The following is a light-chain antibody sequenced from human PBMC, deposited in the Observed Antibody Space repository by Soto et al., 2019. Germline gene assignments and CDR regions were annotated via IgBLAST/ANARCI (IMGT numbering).Light chain of an antibody. CDR1: QSIDKN. CDR2: GAS. V-gene: IGKV3-15*01. J-gene: IGKJ5*01. Sequence: EIVMTQSPATLSVSPGERATLSCRASQSIDKNYLTWYQQKPGQAPRVLIYGASTRATGISARFSGSGSGTEFTLTISSLQSEDFAVYYCQQYNNWPPITFGQGTRLEIK. CDR3: QQYNNWPPIT.